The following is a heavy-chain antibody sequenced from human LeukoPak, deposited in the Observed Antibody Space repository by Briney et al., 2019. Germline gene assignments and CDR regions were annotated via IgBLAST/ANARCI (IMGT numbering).Heavy chain of an antibody. CDR3: ARQDAGVVLTGSHYLYYFDY. CDR1: GGSISSSSYY. V-gene: IGHV4-39*01. J-gene: IGHJ4*02. D-gene: IGHD3-9*01. Sequence: PSETLSLTCTVSGGSISSSSYYWGWIRQPPGKGLEWIGSIYYSGSTYYNPSLKSRVTISVDTSKNQFSLKLSSVTAADTAVYYCARQDAGVVLTGSHYLYYFDYWGQGTLVTVSS. CDR2: IYYSGST.